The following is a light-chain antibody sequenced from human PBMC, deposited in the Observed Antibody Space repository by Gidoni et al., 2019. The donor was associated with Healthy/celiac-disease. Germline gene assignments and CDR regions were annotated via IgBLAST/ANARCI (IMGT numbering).Light chain of an antibody. V-gene: IGLV2-14*01. Sequence: QSALTQPASVSGSPGQSITISCTGTSSDVGGYIYVSWYQQHQGKAPKLMIYDVSNRPSGVSNRLYGSKSGNTASLTISGLQAEDEADYYCSSYTSSSTHNYVFGNGTKVTVL. CDR3: SSYTSSSTHNYV. CDR2: DVS. CDR1: SSDVGGYIY. J-gene: IGLJ1*01.